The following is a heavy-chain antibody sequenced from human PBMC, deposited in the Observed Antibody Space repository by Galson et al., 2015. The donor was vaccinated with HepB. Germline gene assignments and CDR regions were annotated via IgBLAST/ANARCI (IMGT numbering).Heavy chain of an antibody. Sequence: SLRLSCAASGFTFSSYAMHWVRQAPGKGLEWVAVISYDGSNKYYADSVKGRFTISRDNSKNTLYLQMNSLRAEDTAVSYCASTFWRGGYDAFDIWGQGTMVTVSS. CDR2: ISYDGSNK. J-gene: IGHJ3*02. V-gene: IGHV3-30-3*01. CDR3: ASTFWRGGYDAFDI. CDR1: GFTFSSYA. D-gene: IGHD3-3*01.